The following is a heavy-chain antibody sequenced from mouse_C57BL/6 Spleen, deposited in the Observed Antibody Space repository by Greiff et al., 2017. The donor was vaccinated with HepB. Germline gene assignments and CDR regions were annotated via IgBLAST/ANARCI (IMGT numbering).Heavy chain of an antibody. Sequence: EVQGVESGPELVKPGASVKISCKASGYSFTGYYMNWVKQSPEKSLEWIGEINPSTGGTTYNQKFKAKATLTVDKSSSTAYMQLKSLTSEDSAVYYCALGFAYWGQGTLVTVSA. CDR2: INPSTGGT. CDR3: ALGFAY. V-gene: IGHV1-42*01. CDR1: GYSFTGYY. J-gene: IGHJ3*01.